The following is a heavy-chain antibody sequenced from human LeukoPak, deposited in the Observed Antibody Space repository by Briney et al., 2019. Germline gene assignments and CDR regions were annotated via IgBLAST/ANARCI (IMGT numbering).Heavy chain of an antibody. V-gene: IGHV3-21*01. J-gene: IGHJ4*02. CDR2: ISSSSSYT. Sequence: GGSLRLSCAASGFTFSSYSMNWVRQAPGKGLEWVSSISSSSSYTYYADSVKGRFTISRDNAKNSLYLQMNSLRAEDTAVYYCARELGTDYFDYWGQGTLVTVSS. CDR1: GFTFSSYS. CDR3: ARELGTDYFDY. D-gene: IGHD2-8*02.